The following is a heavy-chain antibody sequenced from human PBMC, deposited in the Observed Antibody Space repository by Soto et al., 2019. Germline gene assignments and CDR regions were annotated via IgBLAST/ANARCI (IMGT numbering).Heavy chain of an antibody. J-gene: IGHJ4*02. CDR3: ARTTVTGPTYYFHY. V-gene: IGHV2-70*20. D-gene: IGHD4-17*01. CDR1: GFSLSTSGMC. CDR2: IDWDDDK. Sequence: SGPTLVNPTHTLTLTCTFSGFSLSTSGMCVSWVRQPPGKALEWLALIDWDDDKYYSTSLKTRLTISKDTSKNQVVLTMTNMDPADTATYYCARTTVTGPTYYFHYWGQGTLVTVSX.